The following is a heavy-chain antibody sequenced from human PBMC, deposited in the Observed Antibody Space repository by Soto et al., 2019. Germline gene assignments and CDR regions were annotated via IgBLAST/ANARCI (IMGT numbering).Heavy chain of an antibody. CDR3: ARDRSSGGWFDP. J-gene: IGHJ5*02. CDR1: GFTFSSYS. D-gene: IGHD1-1*01. V-gene: IGHV3-48*02. CDR2: ISSSSSTI. Sequence: GGSLRLSCAASGFTFSSYSMNWVRQAPGKGLEWVSYISSSSSTIYYADSVKGRFTISRDNAKNSLYLQINSLRDEDTAVYYCARDRSSGGWFDPWGQGTLVTVSS.